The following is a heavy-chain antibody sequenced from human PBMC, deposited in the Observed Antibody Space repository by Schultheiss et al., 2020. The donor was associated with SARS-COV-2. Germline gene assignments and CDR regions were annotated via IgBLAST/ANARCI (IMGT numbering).Heavy chain of an antibody. D-gene: IGHD3-10*01. CDR2: IYYSGST. CDR1: GGSISSGGYY. Sequence: SETLSLTCTVSGGSISSGGYYWSWIRQHPGKGLEWIGYIYYSGSTYYNPSLKSRVTISVDTSKNQFSLKLSSVTAADTAVYYCARDFRGSRPFDYWGQGTLVTVSS. CDR3: ARDFRGSRPFDY. V-gene: IGHV4-31*03. J-gene: IGHJ4*02.